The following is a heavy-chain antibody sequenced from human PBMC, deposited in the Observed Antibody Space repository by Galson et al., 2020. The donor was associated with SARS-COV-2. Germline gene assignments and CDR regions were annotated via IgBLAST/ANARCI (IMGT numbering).Heavy chain of an antibody. Sequence: GGSLRLSCAASGFTFSSYWMSWVRQAPGKGLEWVANIKQDGSEKYYVDSVKGRFTISRDNAKNSLYLQMNSLRAEDTAVYYCARDLGYYYDSRGYYYDGDGFDIWGQGTMVTVSS. CDR3: ARDLGYYYDSRGYYYDGDGFDI. V-gene: IGHV3-7*03. CDR1: GFTFSSYW. J-gene: IGHJ3*02. CDR2: IKQDGSEK. D-gene: IGHD3-22*01.